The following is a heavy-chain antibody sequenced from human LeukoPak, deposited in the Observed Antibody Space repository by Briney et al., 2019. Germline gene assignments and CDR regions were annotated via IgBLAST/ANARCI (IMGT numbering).Heavy chain of an antibody. CDR3: SRHAKTYYGSGSYSTNFDY. Sequence: SETLSLTCTVSGGSISSYYWSWIRQPPGKGLEWIGYIYYSGSTNYNLSLKSRVTISVDTSKNQFSLKLSSVTAADTAVYYCSRHAKTYYGSGSYSTNFDYWGQGTLVTVSS. D-gene: IGHD3-10*01. J-gene: IGHJ4*02. CDR2: IYYSGST. CDR1: GGSISSYY. V-gene: IGHV4-59*08.